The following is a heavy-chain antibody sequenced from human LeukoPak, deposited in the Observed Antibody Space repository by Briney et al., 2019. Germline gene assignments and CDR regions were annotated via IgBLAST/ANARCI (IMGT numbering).Heavy chain of an antibody. J-gene: IGHJ4*02. V-gene: IGHV4-59*01. CDR2: IHYTGST. CDR1: GVSMSNMY. CDR3: ARGGWSLDY. Sequence: SETVSLTCTVSGVSMSNMYWSWIRQPPGKGLEWIGYIHYTGSTNYNPSLKSRISMSVDTSKSQLSLRLTYVTAADTALYYCARGGWSLDYWGQGTLVAVSS. D-gene: IGHD6-19*01.